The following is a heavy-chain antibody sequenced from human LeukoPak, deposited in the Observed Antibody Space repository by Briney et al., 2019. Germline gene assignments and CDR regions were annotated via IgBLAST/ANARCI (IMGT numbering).Heavy chain of an antibody. J-gene: IGHJ4*02. Sequence: PSQTLSLTCAVSGGSISSGGYSWSWIRQPPGKGLEWIGYIYHSGSTYYNPSLKSRVTISVDRSKNQFSLKLSSVTAADTAVYCCARASSYCGGDCLYYFDYWGQGTLVTVSS. CDR3: ARASSYCGGDCLYYFDY. D-gene: IGHD2-21*02. CDR2: IYHSGST. CDR1: GGSISSGGYS. V-gene: IGHV4-30-2*01.